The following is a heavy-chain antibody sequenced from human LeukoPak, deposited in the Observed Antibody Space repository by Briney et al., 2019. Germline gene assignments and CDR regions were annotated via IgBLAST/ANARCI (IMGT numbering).Heavy chain of an antibody. J-gene: IGHJ6*02. CDR3: ASMDV. CDR1: GFTFSSYG. V-gene: IGHV3-30*03. CDR2: ISYDGSNK. Sequence: PGGSLRLSCAASGFTFSSYGMHWVRQAPGKGLEWVAVISYDGSNKYYADSVKGRFTITRDNSKNTLYLQMNSLRAEDTAVYYCASMDVWGQGTTVTVSS.